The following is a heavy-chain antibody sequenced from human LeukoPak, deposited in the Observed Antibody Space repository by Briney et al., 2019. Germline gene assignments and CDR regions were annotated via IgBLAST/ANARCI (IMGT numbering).Heavy chain of an antibody. J-gene: IGHJ5*02. Sequence: PSQTLSLTCTVSGGSISSGGHYWSWIRQHPGKGLEWIGYIYYSGSTYYNPSLKSRVTISVDTSKNQFSLKLSSVTAADTAVYYCARVVPAADNWFDPWDQGTLVTVSS. V-gene: IGHV4-31*03. D-gene: IGHD2-2*01. CDR1: GGSISSGGHY. CDR3: ARVVPAADNWFDP. CDR2: IYYSGST.